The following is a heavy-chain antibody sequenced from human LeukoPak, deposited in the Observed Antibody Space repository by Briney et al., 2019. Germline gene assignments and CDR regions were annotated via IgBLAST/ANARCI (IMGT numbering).Heavy chain of an antibody. J-gene: IGHJ4*02. CDR1: GASLTINY. Sequence: PSETLSLTCSVSGASLTINYWNWIRQPAGKGLEWIGRYASGSTTHNPSLKSQFTMSIDTSKNQISLKLSSVTAADTAVYYCARGAIFGVVIPYYFDYWGQGTLVTVSS. V-gene: IGHV4-4*07. D-gene: IGHD3-3*01. CDR3: ARGAIFGVVIPYYFDY. CDR2: YASGST.